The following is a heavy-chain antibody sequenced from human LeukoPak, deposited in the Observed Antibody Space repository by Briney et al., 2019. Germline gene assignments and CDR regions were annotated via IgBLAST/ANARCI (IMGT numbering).Heavy chain of an antibody. J-gene: IGHJ5*02. V-gene: IGHV4-34*01. CDR2: INHSGST. Sequence: PSETLSLTCAVYGGSFSGFYLSWVRQPPGKGLEWIGEINHSGSTYYNPSFKSRVTILVDTSRNQFSLKLTSVTAADTAVYYCARGPDSGSHFAWFDPWGQGTLVTVSS. D-gene: IGHD3-10*01. CDR3: ARGPDSGSHFAWFDP. CDR1: GGSFSGFY.